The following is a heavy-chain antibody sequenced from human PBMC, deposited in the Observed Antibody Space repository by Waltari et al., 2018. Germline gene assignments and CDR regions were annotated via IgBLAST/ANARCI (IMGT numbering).Heavy chain of an antibody. J-gene: IGHJ4*02. Sequence: QVQLQESGPGLVKPSETLSLTCAVSGYSISSVYYWGWLRQPPGKGLEWIGSIYHSGSTYYNPSLKSRVTISVDTSKNQFSLKLSSVTAADTAVYYCARRPATGTNLFDYWGQGTLVTVSS. V-gene: IGHV4-38-2*01. CDR3: ARRPATGTNLFDY. CDR1: GYSISSVYY. CDR2: IYHSGST. D-gene: IGHD1-1*01.